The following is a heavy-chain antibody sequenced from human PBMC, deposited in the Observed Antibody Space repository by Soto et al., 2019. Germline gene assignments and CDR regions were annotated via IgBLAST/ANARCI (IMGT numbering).Heavy chain of an antibody. J-gene: IGHJ6*02. CDR1: GFTFSSYA. CDR3: AKYDYGDYTSRPGLTQYGMDV. CDR2: ISGSGGST. V-gene: IGHV3-23*01. Sequence: EVQLLESGGGLVQPGGSLRLSCAASGFTFSSYAMSWVRQAPGKGLEWVSAISGSGGSTYYADSVKGRFTISRDNSKNTLYLQMNSLRAEDTAVYYCAKYDYGDYTSRPGLTQYGMDVWGQGTTVTVSS. D-gene: IGHD4-17*01.